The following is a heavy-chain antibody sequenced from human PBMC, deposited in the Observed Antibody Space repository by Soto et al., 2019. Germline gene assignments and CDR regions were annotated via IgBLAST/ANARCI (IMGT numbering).Heavy chain of an antibody. CDR1: GGSISSGDYY. J-gene: IGHJ4*02. D-gene: IGHD3-22*01. CDR2: IYYSGST. V-gene: IGHV4-30-4*01. Sequence: SETLSLTCTVSGGSISSGDYYWSWIRQPPGKGLEWIGYIYYSGSTYYNPSLKSRVTISVDTSKNQFSLKLSSVTAADTAVYYCARDYYDSSGPSDGGFDYWGQGTLVTVSS. CDR3: ARDYYDSSGPSDGGFDY.